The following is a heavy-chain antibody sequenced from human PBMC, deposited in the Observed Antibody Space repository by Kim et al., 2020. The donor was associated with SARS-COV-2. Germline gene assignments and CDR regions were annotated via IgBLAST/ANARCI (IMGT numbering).Heavy chain of an antibody. CDR1: GFTFGDYA. CDR2: IRSKAYGGTT. D-gene: IGHD5-18*01. CDR3: TRGYSYGRYYYVMDG. J-gene: IGHJ6*02. V-gene: IGHV3-49*03. Sequence: GGSLRLSCTASGFTFGDYAMSWFRQAPGKGLEWVGFIRSKAYGGTTEYAASVKGRFTISRDDYKSIAYLQMNSLKTEDTAVYYCTRGYSYGRYYYVMDGWVQGTTVTVSS.